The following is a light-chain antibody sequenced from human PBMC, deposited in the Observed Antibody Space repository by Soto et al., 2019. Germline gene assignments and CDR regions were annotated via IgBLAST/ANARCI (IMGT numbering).Light chain of an antibody. V-gene: IGKV3-11*01. J-gene: IGKJ4*01. CDR1: QSVSSY. CDR2: DAS. CDR3: QQRSNWPLT. Sequence: EIVLTQSPATLSLYQGERATLSCRASQSVSSYLAWYQQKPGQAPRLLIYDASNRATGIPARFSGSGSGTDFTLTISSLEPEDFAVYYCQQRSNWPLTFGGGTKVDIK.